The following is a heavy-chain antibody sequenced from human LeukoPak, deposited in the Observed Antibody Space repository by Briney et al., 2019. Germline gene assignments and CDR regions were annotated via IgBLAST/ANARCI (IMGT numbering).Heavy chain of an antibody. J-gene: IGHJ4*02. D-gene: IGHD2/OR15-2a*01. CDR2: INQDGSEK. V-gene: IGHV3-7*05. CDR1: GVTFNSYW. CDR3: TTFYSRLTDY. Sequence: GGSLRLSCAASGVTFNSYWISWVRQAPGKGLEWMANINQDGSEKYYVDSVKGRFTISRDNAKNSLYLQMNSLRAEDTAVYFCTTFYSRLTDYRGQGTLVTVSS.